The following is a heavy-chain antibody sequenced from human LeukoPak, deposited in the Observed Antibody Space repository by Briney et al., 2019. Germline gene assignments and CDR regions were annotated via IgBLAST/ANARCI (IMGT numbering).Heavy chain of an antibody. J-gene: IGHJ3*02. CDR1: GGSISSSSYY. CDR2: IYYGGST. Sequence: SETLSLTCTVSGGSISSSSYYWGWIRQPPGKGLEWIGSIYYGGSTYYNPSLKSRVTISVDTSKNQFSLKLSSVTAADTAVYYCARRGIFYGGKAFDIWGQGTMVTVSS. V-gene: IGHV4-39*01. CDR3: ARRGIFYGGKAFDI. D-gene: IGHD4-23*01.